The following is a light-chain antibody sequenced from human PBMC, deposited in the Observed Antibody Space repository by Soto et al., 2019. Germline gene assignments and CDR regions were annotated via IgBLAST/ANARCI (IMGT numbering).Light chain of an antibody. CDR3: QQYNIWPPLT. Sequence: EVELTQSPDILSVSPGETATLSCRASQSVRSNLAWYQQKPGQAPRLLIYGASTWATGIPARFSGSGSGREFTLTISSLQSEDFGLYYCQQYNIWPPLTFGGGTKVEIK. CDR1: QSVRSN. CDR2: GAS. V-gene: IGKV3-15*01. J-gene: IGKJ4*01.